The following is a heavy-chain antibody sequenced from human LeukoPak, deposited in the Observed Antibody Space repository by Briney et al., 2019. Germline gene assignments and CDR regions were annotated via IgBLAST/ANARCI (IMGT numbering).Heavy chain of an antibody. J-gene: IGHJ4*02. V-gene: IGHV3-33*08. CDR2: IWYDGSNK. D-gene: IGHD3-10*01. CDR1: GFTFSSYG. CDR3: AREPTRYGSGSYYTDY. Sequence: PGRSLRLSCAASGFTFSSYGMHWVRQAPGKGLEWVAVIWYDGSNKYYADSVKGRFTISRDNSKNTLYLQMNSLRAEDTAVYYCAREPTRYGSGSYYTDYWGQGTLVTVSS.